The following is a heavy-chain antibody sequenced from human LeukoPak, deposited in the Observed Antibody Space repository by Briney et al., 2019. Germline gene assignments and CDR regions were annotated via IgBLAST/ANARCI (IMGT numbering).Heavy chain of an antibody. CDR1: GFTFSTYS. Sequence: SGGSLRLSCAASGFTFSTYSLIWVRQAPGKGLEWVSSIDSSSSYIHYADSVKGRFTISRDNAKNSMYLEMNSLRTDDTAVYYCVREGRTLGYWGQGTLVTVSS. CDR3: VREGRTLGY. CDR2: IDSSSSYI. V-gene: IGHV3-21*06. J-gene: IGHJ4*02.